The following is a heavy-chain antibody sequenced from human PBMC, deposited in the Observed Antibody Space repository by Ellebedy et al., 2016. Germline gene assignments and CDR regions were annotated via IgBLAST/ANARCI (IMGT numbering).Heavy chain of an antibody. J-gene: IGHJ4*02. CDR3: ARHYDSSGYDDY. V-gene: IGHV3-21*01. CDR1: GFTFSSYS. Sequence: GGSLRLSCAASGFTFSSYSMNWVRQAPGKGLEWVSSISSSSSYIYYADSVKGRFTISRDNAKNSLYLQMNSLRAEDTAVYYCARHYDSSGYDDYWGQGTLVTVSS. CDR2: ISSSSSYI. D-gene: IGHD3-22*01.